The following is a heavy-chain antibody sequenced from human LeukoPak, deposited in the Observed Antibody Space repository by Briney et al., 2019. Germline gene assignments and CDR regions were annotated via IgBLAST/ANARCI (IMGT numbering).Heavy chain of an antibody. CDR1: GGSFSGYY. Sequence: SETLSLTCAVYGGSFSGYYWSWIRQPPGKGLEWIGEINHSGSTNYNPSLKSRVTISVDTSKNQFSPKLSSVTAADTAVYYCASLSIAAREGFDYWGQGTLVTVSS. CDR3: ASLSIAAREGFDY. CDR2: INHSGST. J-gene: IGHJ4*02. V-gene: IGHV4-34*01. D-gene: IGHD6-6*01.